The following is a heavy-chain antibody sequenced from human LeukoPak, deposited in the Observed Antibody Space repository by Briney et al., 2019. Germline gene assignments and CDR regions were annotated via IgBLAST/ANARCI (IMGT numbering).Heavy chain of an antibody. CDR2: INPSGGNT. CDR3: ATAKQVRRYFDY. V-gene: IGHV3-23*01. J-gene: IGHJ4*02. CDR1: GFTFSSNP. Sequence: PGGSLRLSCAGSGFTFSSNPLSWVRQAPGKGLEWVSAINPSGGNTYYADSVRGRFTISRDNSKNTLYLQMNTLRAEDTAVYYCATAKQVRRYFDYWGQGTLVTVSS. D-gene: IGHD6-13*01.